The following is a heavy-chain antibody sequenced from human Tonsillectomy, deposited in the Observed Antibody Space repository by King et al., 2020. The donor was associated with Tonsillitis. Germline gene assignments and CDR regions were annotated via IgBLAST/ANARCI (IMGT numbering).Heavy chain of an antibody. J-gene: IGHJ4*02. CDR2: IFSNDEK. Sequence: VTLQESGPVLVKPTETLTLTCTVSGFSLSNARMGVSWIRQPPGKALEWLAHIFSNDEKSYSTSLKSRLTISKYTSKSQVVLTMTNMDPVDTATYYCARIVRADYGPIFDYWGQGTLVTVSS. CDR1: GFSLSNARMG. CDR3: ARIVRADYGPIFDY. D-gene: IGHD4-17*01. V-gene: IGHV2-26*01.